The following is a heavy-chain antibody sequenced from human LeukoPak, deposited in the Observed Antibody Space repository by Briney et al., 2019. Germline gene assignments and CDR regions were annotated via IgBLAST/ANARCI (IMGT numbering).Heavy chain of an antibody. Sequence: GGSLRLSCVASAFTFKNYGMHWVRQAPGKGLEWVAVIWYSGRNFSYADSVKGRFTVSRDNSKSTVYLQINSLRAEDTAVYYCARLSQQDVVGGAFDVWGQGTMVTVSS. J-gene: IGHJ3*01. D-gene: IGHD2-15*01. CDR2: IWYSGRNF. V-gene: IGHV3-33*01. CDR3: ARLSQQDVVGGAFDV. CDR1: AFTFKNYG.